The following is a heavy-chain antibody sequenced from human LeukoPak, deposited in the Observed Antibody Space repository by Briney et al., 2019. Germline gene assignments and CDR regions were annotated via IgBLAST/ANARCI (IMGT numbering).Heavy chain of an antibody. CDR1: GDSVSSNTAA. D-gene: IGHD3-10*01. V-gene: IGHV6-1*01. Sequence: SQTLSLTCAISGDSVSSNTAAWIWIRQSPSRGLEWLGRTYYRSKWVNEYAVSVKGRITINPDTSMNQFSLQLNPVTPEDTAIYYCARGGSGGRAFDIWGQGTMVTVSS. CDR2: TYYRSKWVN. J-gene: IGHJ3*02. CDR3: ARGGSGGRAFDI.